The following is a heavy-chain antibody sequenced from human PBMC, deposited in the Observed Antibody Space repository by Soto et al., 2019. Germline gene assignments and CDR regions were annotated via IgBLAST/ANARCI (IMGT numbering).Heavy chain of an antibody. CDR2: INISGST. J-gene: IGHJ4*01. CDR3: ARAPSYARAAGYYFDY. D-gene: IGHD6-13*01. Sequence: QVQLQQGGEGRLKPSKTLSLTCAVNGGPFSGSSWTGIRQPPGKGLEGIGEINISGSTNYNPSRKSRVTISVETSKNQFSLKLSSVTAADTAVYYCARAPSYARAAGYYFDYWGHGTLVTVSS. V-gene: IGHV4-34*01. CDR1: GGPFSGSS.